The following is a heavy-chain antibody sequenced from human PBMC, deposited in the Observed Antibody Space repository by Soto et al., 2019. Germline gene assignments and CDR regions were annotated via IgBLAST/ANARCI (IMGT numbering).Heavy chain of an antibody. J-gene: IGHJ5*02. CDR3: ARMARRGGWLDP. CDR2: IYYSGST. V-gene: IGHV4-39*01. D-gene: IGHD3-16*01. Sequence: PSETLSLTCTVSGGSISSSSYYWGWIRQPPGKGLEWIGSIYYSGSTYYNPSLKSRVTISVDTSKNQFSLKLSSVTAADTAVYYCARMARRGGWLDPWGQGTLVTVYS. CDR1: GGSISSSSYY.